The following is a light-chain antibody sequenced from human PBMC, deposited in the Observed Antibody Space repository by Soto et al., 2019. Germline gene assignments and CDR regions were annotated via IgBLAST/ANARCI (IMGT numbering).Light chain of an antibody. CDR1: SSNIGANP. CDR2: SND. Sequence: QSVLTQPPSASGTPGQRVTISCSGRSSNIGANPVNWYQQLPGMAPTVLIYSNDQRPSGVPDRFSGSKSGTSASLAISGLHSEDEADYYCATWDDSVYGPVFGGGTKLTVL. J-gene: IGLJ2*01. V-gene: IGLV1-44*01. CDR3: ATWDDSVYGPV.